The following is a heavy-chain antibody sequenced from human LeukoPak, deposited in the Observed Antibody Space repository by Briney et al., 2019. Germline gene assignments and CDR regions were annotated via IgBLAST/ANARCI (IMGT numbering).Heavy chain of an antibody. J-gene: IGHJ6*02. CDR3: ARELVRGVIITYNYYYGTDV. V-gene: IGHV1-2*02. Sequence: ASVKVSCKASGYTFTGYYMHWVRQAPGQGLEWMGWINPNSGGTNYAQKFQGRVTMTRDTSISTAYMELSRLRSDDTAVYYCARELVRGVIITYNYYYGTDVWGQGTTVTVSS. CDR1: GYTFTGYY. D-gene: IGHD3-10*01. CDR2: INPNSGGT.